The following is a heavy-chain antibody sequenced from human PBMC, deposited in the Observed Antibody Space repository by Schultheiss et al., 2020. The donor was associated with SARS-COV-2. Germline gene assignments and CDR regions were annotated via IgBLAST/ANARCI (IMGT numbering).Heavy chain of an antibody. Sequence: ASVKVSCKASGYTFTSYYMHWVRQATGQGLEWMGWMNPNSGNTGYAQKFQGRVTITADESTSTAYMELSSLRSEDTAVYYCARVSSSWSTDYWGQGTLVTVSS. V-gene: IGHV1-8*03. J-gene: IGHJ4*02. CDR2: MNPNSGNT. D-gene: IGHD6-13*01. CDR1: GYTFTSYY. CDR3: ARVSSSWSTDY.